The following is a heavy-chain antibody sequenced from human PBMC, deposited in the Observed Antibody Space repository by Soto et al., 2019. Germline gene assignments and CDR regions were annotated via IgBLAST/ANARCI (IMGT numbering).Heavy chain of an antibody. CDR2: ISYDGSNK. CDR3: ARDVYSSPAYYYYGMDV. J-gene: IGHJ6*02. Sequence: GGSLGLSCAASGFTFSSYAMHWVRQAPGKGLEWVAVISYDGSNKYYADSVKGRFTISRDNSKNTLYLQMNSLRAEDTAVYYCARDVYSSPAYYYYGMDVWGQGTTVTVSS. V-gene: IGHV3-30-3*01. CDR1: GFTFSSYA. D-gene: IGHD6-13*01.